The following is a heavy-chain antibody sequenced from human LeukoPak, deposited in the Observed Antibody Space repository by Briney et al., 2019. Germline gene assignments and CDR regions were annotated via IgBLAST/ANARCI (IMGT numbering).Heavy chain of an antibody. CDR1: GFTFSSYG. V-gene: IGHV3-23*01. CDR3: ARGLGYYYFDY. J-gene: IGHJ4*02. CDR2: ISGSGGST. Sequence: PGGSLRLSCAASGFTFSSYGMSWVRQAPGKGLEWVSAISGSGGSTYYADSVKGRFTISRDNAKNSLYLQMNSLRAEDTAVYYCARGLGYYYFDYWGQGTLVTVSS. D-gene: IGHD6-13*01.